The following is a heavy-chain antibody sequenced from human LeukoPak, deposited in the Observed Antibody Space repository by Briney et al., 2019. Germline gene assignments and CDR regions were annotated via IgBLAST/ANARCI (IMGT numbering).Heavy chain of an antibody. Sequence: AGSLRLSCAASGFVFRNYFMSWVRQAPGKGLEWVASINNDGSERYYVDSVRGRYTISRDNTKNSLYLQMNSLRAEDTAVYYCARDRGAGYCSSLSCYCLDPWGQGTLVPVSS. CDR1: GFVFRNYF. J-gene: IGHJ5*02. CDR2: INNDGSER. V-gene: IGHV3-7*03. D-gene: IGHD2-2*01. CDR3: ARDRGAGYCSSLSCYCLDP.